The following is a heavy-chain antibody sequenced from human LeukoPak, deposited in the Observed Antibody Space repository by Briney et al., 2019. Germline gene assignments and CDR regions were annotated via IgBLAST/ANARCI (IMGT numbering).Heavy chain of an antibody. V-gene: IGHV4-4*02. CDR2: IHRAGRT. J-gene: IGHJ4*02. D-gene: IGHD3-9*01. CDR3: GKTDIYFNPIDY. Sequence: PSGTLSLTGAVSGVSISSSEWWIWVRQPPGQGLEWIGEIHRAGRTRYNPSLKSRVTISMDYSKNQFSLKLTSVTAADTAIYYCGKTDIYFNPIDYWGPGSLVTVSS. CDR1: GVSISSSEW.